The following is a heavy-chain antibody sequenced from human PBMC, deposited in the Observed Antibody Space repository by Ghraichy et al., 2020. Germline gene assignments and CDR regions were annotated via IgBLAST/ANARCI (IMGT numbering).Heavy chain of an antibody. CDR3: AKDKAYGDYDLDY. D-gene: IGHD4-17*01. V-gene: IGHV3-23*01. CDR2: ISGSGGST. Sequence: ISGSGGSTYYADSVKGRFTISRDNSKNTLYLQMNSLRAEDTAVYYCAKDKAYGDYDLDYWGQGTL. J-gene: IGHJ4*02.